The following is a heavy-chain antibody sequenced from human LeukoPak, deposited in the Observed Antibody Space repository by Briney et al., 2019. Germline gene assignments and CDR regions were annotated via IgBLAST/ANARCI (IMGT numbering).Heavy chain of an antibody. CDR2: LSSSSSYI. V-gene: IGHV3-21*01. CDR1: GFTFSTYS. CDR3: ARDRYGSGSYSWSKRLDY. J-gene: IGHJ4*02. Sequence: GGSLRLSCAASGFTFSTYSMNWVRQAPGKGLEWVSSLSSSSSYIYYADSVKGRFTISRDNAKNSLYLQMNSLRAEDTAVYYCARDRYGSGSYSWSKRLDYWGQRTLVTVSS. D-gene: IGHD3-10*01.